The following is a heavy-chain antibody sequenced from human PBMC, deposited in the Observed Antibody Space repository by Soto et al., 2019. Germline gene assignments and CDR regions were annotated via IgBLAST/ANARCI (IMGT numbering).Heavy chain of an antibody. Sequence: PAETLSPTCTVSGGSISSGGYYWSWIRQHPGKGLEWIGYIYYSGSTYYNPSLKSRVTISVDTSKNQFSLKLSSVTAADTAVYYCARGIYDFWSGYYQNWFDPWGQGTLVTVSS. D-gene: IGHD3-3*01. CDR3: ARGIYDFWSGYYQNWFDP. J-gene: IGHJ5*02. CDR1: GGSISSGGYY. V-gene: IGHV4-31*03. CDR2: IYYSGST.